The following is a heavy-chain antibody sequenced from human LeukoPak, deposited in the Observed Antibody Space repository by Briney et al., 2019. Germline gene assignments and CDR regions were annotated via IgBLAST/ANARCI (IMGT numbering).Heavy chain of an antibody. D-gene: IGHD2-15*01. CDR3: TRVYCSGGTCYYFDY. V-gene: IGHV3-73*01. CDR1: GFTFSSYA. Sequence: GGSLRLSCAASGFTFSSYAMSWVRQAPGKGLEWVGRIRSKTNNYATAYAASVKGRFTISRDDSRNTVYLQMNSLKTEDTALYYCTRVYCSGGTCYYFDYWGQGTLVTVSS. J-gene: IGHJ4*02. CDR2: IRSKTNNYAT.